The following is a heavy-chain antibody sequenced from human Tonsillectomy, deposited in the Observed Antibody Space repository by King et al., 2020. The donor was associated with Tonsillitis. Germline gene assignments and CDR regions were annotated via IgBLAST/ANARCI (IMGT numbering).Heavy chain of an antibody. V-gene: IGHV3-21*01. J-gene: IGHJ4*02. Sequence: VQLVESGGGLVKPGGSLRLSCAASGFTFSSYSMNWVRQAPGKGLEWVSSISSSSSYIYYADSVKGRFTISRDNAKNSLYLQMNSLRAEDTAVYYCARDCGGDCRGFDYWGQRALLSASS. CDR2: ISSSSSYI. CDR3: ARDCGGDCRGFDY. D-gene: IGHD2-21*02. CDR1: GFTFSSYS.